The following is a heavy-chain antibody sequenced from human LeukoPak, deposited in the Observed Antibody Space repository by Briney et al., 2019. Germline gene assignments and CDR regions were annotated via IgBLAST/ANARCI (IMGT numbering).Heavy chain of an antibody. CDR3: ARGGGNIAAAGTIDY. Sequence: ASVKVSCKASGHTFSRSYMHWVRQAPGQGLEWMGGIIPIFGTANYAQKFQGRVTITADKSTSTAYMELSSLRSEDTAVYYCARGGGNIAAAGTIDYWGQGTLVTVSS. V-gene: IGHV1-69*06. D-gene: IGHD6-13*01. CDR1: GHTFSRSY. CDR2: IIPIFGTA. J-gene: IGHJ4*02.